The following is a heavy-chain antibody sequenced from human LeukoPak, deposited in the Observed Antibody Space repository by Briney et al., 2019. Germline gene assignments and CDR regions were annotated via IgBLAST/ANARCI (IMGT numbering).Heavy chain of an antibody. J-gene: IGHJ4*02. CDR2: IYSGGSP. D-gene: IGHD3-10*01. Sequence: GGSLRLSCAASGFIVSSNYMSWVRQAPGKGLGWVSVIYSGGSPYYADSVKGRFIISRDISKNTLYLQMNSLRAEDTAVYYCVKGRYDSGSYYFDYRGQGTLVTVSS. CDR1: GFIVSSNY. V-gene: IGHV3-66*01. CDR3: VKGRYDSGSYYFDY.